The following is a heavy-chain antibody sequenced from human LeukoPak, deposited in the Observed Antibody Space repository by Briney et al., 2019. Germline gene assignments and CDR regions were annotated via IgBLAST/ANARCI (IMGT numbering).Heavy chain of an antibody. CDR3: ARRRMTYYFDY. V-gene: IGHV4-34*01. D-gene: IGHD2-15*01. Sequence: SETLSLTCAVYGGSFSGYYWSWIRQPPGKGLEWVGEINHSGSTNYNPSLKSRVTISIDTSKNQFSLMLSSATAADTAVYYCARRRMTYYFDYWGQGTLVTVSS. CDR2: INHSGST. CDR1: GGSFSGYY. J-gene: IGHJ4*02.